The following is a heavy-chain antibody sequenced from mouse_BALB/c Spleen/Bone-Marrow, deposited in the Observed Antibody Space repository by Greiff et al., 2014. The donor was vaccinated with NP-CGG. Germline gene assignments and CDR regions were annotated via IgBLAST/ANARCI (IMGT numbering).Heavy chain of an antibody. CDR3: AREANWNFDY. Sequence: QVQLKESXPELVKPGASVRISCKAAGYTFTSYYIHWVKQRPGQGLEWIGWIYPGNVNTKYNEKFKGKATLTADKSSSTAYIQLSSLTSEDSAVYFCAREANWNFDYWGQGTTLTVSS. CDR2: IYPGNVNT. CDR1: GYTFTSYY. V-gene: IGHV1S56*01. D-gene: IGHD4-1*01. J-gene: IGHJ2*01.